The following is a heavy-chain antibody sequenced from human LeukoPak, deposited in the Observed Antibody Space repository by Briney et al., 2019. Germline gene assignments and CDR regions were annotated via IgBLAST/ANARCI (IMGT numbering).Heavy chain of an antibody. CDR1: GYSFTSYW. CDR2: IYPGDSDA. D-gene: IGHD2-15*01. J-gene: IGHJ5*02. Sequence: GESLKISCKGSGYSFTSYWIGWVRQMPGKGLEGMGIIYPGDSDARYSPSFQGQVTISADKSISTAYLQWSSLKASDTAMYYCARHARDIVVPSHWFDPWGQGTLVTVSS. V-gene: IGHV5-51*01. CDR3: ARHARDIVVPSHWFDP.